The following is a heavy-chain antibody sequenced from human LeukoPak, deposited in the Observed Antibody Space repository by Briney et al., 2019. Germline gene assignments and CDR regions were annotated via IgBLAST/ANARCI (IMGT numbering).Heavy chain of an antibody. V-gene: IGHV1-18*01. CDR3: ARVPSSAHQLFSSDY. CDR1: GYSFNNYG. J-gene: IGHJ4*02. D-gene: IGHD3-10*01. Sequence: GASLRVSFKASGYSFNNYGISWVRQAPGQGLEWMGWISAYDGETRCKQNLQGRVTMTTDTSTSTAYMELTSLTTDDTAVYYCARVPSSAHQLFSSDYWGQGTLVTVSS. CDR2: ISAYDGET.